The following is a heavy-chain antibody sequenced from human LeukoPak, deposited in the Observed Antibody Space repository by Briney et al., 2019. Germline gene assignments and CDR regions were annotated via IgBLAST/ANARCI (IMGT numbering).Heavy chain of an antibody. CDR2: IYYSGST. CDR1: GGSISSYY. J-gene: IGHJ6*03. CDR3: ARVPRSYYYYYYMDV. Sequence: SETLSLTCTVSGGSISSYYWSWIRQPPGKGLEWIGYIYYSGSTNYNPSLKSRVTISVDTSKNQFSLKLSPVTAADTAVYYCARVPRSYYYYYYMDVWGKGTTVTVSS. V-gene: IGHV4-59*01.